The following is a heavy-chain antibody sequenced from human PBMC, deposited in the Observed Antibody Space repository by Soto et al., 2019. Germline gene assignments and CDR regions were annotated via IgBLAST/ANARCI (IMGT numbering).Heavy chain of an antibody. V-gene: IGHV4-34*01. Sequence: PSETLSLTCAVYGGSFSGYYWTWIRQPPGTGLEWIGEINHSGSTNYNPSLKSRVTISVDTSKNQFSLKLTSVTAADTAVYYCARDKIPGRFDYCGQGTLVTVSS. CDR1: GGSFSGYY. D-gene: IGHD2-21*01. J-gene: IGHJ4*02. CDR2: INHSGST. CDR3: ARDKIPGRFDY.